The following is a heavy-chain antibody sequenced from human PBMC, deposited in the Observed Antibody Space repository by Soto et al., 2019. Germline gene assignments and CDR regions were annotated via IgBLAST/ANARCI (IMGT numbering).Heavy chain of an antibody. CDR1: GGSVSSGSYY. CDR2: IYYSGST. Sequence: PSETLSLTCTVSGGSVSSGSYYWSWIRQPPGKGLEWIGYIYYSGSTNYNPSLKSRVTISVDTSKNQFSLKLSSVTAADTAVYYCARLGDYDAFDIWGQGTMVTVSS. V-gene: IGHV4-61*01. CDR3: ARLGDYDAFDI. D-gene: IGHD4-17*01. J-gene: IGHJ3*02.